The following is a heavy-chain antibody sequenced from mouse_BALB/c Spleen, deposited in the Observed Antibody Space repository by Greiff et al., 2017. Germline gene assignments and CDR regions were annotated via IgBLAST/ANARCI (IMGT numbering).Heavy chain of an antibody. Sequence: LVESGAELVKPGASVKLSCTASGFNIKDTYMHWVKQRPEQGLEWIGRIDPANGNTKYDPKFQGKATIPADTSSNTAYLQLSSLTSEDTAVYYCASDGSAWFAYWGQGTLVTVSA. J-gene: IGHJ3*01. CDR2: IDPANGNT. CDR1: GFNIKDTY. CDR3: ASDGSAWFAY. V-gene: IGHV14-3*02. D-gene: IGHD2-3*01.